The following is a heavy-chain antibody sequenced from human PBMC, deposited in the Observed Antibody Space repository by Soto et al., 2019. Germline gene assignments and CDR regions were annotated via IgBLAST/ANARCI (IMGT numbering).Heavy chain of an antibody. CDR3: ATPLYYYGSGSYPALYYGMDA. V-gene: IGHV3-23*01. D-gene: IGHD3-10*01. J-gene: IGHJ6*02. CDR2: ISGSGDST. Sequence: EVQLLESGGGLVQPGGSLRLSCAASGFTFSSYAMSWVRQAPGKGLEWVSAISGSGDSTYYADSVKGRFTISRDNSKNTLYLQMNSLRAEDTAVYYCATPLYYYGSGSYPALYYGMDAWGQGTTVTVSS. CDR1: GFTFSSYA.